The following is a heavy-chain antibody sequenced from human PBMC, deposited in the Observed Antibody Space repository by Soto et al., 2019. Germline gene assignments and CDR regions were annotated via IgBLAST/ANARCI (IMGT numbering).Heavy chain of an antibody. CDR1: ADSFSSYG. CDR2: IIPIFGTT. Sequence: QVQLVQSGAEVKEPGSAVKVSCKAPADSFSSYGISWVRQAPGQGLEWMGGIIPIFGTTNYAEKLQGRVTITADEATNTAYMELSSLRSEDTALYYCARGFPDGWVEPGVVRGYLDTWGRVALVTVSS. J-gene: IGHJ4*02. D-gene: IGHD3-16*01. CDR3: ARGFPDGWVEPGVVRGYLDT. V-gene: IGHV1-69*01.